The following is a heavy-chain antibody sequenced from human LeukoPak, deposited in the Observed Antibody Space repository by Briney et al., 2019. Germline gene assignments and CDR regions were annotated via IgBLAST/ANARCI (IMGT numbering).Heavy chain of an antibody. D-gene: IGHD6-13*01. CDR1: GGSFSGYY. Sequence: SETLSLTCAVYGGSFSGYYWGWIRQPPGKGLEWIGSIYYSGSTYYNPSLKSRVTISVDTSKNQFSLKLSSVTAADTAVYYCARRAAAVIDAFDIWGQGTMVTVSS. J-gene: IGHJ3*02. CDR2: IYYSGST. CDR3: ARRAAAVIDAFDI. V-gene: IGHV4-39*01.